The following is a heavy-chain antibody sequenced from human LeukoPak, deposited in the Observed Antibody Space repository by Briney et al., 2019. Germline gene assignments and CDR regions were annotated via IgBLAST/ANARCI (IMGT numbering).Heavy chain of an antibody. V-gene: IGHV3-30*02. CDR2: IRYDGTNK. D-gene: IGHD3/OR15-3a*01. CDR3: ARVGLGTRGFDY. CDR1: GFTFNNYG. Sequence: GSLRPSCAASGFTFNNYGMHWVRQAPGKGLGWVAFIRYDGTNKYYADSVKGRFTISRDNSKNTLYLQMNSLRAEDTAVYYCARVGLGTRGFDYWGQGALVTVSS. J-gene: IGHJ4*02.